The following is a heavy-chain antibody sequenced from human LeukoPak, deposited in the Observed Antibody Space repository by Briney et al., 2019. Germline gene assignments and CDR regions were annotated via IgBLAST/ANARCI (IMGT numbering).Heavy chain of an antibody. CDR1: GDSVSSPRYL. Sequence: SETLSLTCNVFGDSVSSPRYLWSWIRQPAGKGLEWIGRVYTTGSTSYNPSLKSRVTLSVDTSKNQFSLKLTSVTAADTAVYFCARDRRDTPMGGPFDYWGQGMLVTVSS. CDR3: ARDRRDTPMGGPFDY. CDR2: VYTTGST. J-gene: IGHJ4*02. D-gene: IGHD5-18*01. V-gene: IGHV4-61*02.